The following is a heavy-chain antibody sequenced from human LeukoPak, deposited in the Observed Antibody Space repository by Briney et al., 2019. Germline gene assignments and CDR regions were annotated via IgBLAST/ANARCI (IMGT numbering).Heavy chain of an antibody. CDR2: ISSSSSYI. V-gene: IGHV3-21*01. CDR3: ARAIGYSYGFDC. Sequence: GGSLRLSCAASGFTFSSYSMNWVRQAPGKGLEWVSSISSSSSYIYYADSVKGRFTISRDNAKNSLYLQMNSLRAEDTAVYYCARAIGYSYGFDCWGQGTLVTVSS. CDR1: GFTFSSYS. J-gene: IGHJ5*01. D-gene: IGHD5-18*01.